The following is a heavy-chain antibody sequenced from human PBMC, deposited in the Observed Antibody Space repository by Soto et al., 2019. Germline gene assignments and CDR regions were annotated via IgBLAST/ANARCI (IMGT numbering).Heavy chain of an antibody. V-gene: IGHV4-4*02. Sequence: SEPLSITCSVSFGPLSSSKLFSLRRTPPVKCLEWIGEIYHSGSTNYSPSLKSRVTISIDKSKNQFSLKLSSVTAADTAVYYCARRYQQVYSVQYYNGMDGWGRGTMVNLS. CDR1: FGPLSSSKL. CDR2: IYHSGST. D-gene: IGHD2-2*02. J-gene: IGHJ6*02. CDR3: ARRYQQVYSVQYYNGMDG.